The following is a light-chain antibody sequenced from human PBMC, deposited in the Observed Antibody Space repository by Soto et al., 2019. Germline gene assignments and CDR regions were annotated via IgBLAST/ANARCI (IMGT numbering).Light chain of an antibody. CDR1: QSVLYSSNNKNY. J-gene: IGKJ1*01. Sequence: DIVMTQSPDSLAVSLGERATINWKSSQSVLYSSNNKNYLAWYQQKPGQPPKLLIYWASTRESGVPDRFSGSESGTDFTLTISSLQAEDVAVYYCQQYYSTPWTFGQGTKVDIK. CDR3: QQYYSTPWT. V-gene: IGKV4-1*01. CDR2: WAS.